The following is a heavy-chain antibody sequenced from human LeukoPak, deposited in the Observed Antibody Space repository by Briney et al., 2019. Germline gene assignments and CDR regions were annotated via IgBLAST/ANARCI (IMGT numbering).Heavy chain of an antibody. CDR3: ARDQRYYYDSSGYLAYYFDY. D-gene: IGHD3-22*01. CDR1: GFTFSSYG. V-gene: IGHV3-48*04. CDR2: ISSSGSTI. Sequence: PGGSLGLSCAASGFTFSSYGMHWVRQAPGKGLEWVSYISSSGSTIYYADSVKGRFTISRDNAKNSLYLQMNSLRAEDTAVYYCARDQRYYYDSSGYLAYYFDYWGQGTLVTVSS. J-gene: IGHJ4*02.